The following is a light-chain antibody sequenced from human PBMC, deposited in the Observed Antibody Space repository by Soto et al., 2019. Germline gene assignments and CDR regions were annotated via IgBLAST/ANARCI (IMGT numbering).Light chain of an antibody. CDR3: MQDLQAPLT. CDR1: QSLLHSDGYNY. CDR2: LGS. J-gene: IGKJ4*01. Sequence: DVVMTQSPLSLPVTPGEPASISCRSSQSLLHSDGYNYLDWFLQRPRQSPQVLIYLGSNRAPGVPDRVSGSGSGTDFTRKISRVEAEDVEIYYCMQDLQAPLTFGGGTKVEIK. V-gene: IGKV2-28*01.